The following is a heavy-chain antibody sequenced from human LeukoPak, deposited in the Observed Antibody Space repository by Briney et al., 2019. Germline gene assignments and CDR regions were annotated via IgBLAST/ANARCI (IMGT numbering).Heavy chain of an antibody. CDR1: GGSISSYY. D-gene: IGHD4-17*01. CDR2: IYYSGST. CDR3: ARDGPYGDYVDAFDI. V-gene: IGHV4-59*01. Sequence: SETLSLTCTVSGGSISSYYWSWIRQPPGKGLEWIGYIYYSGSTYYNPSLKSRVTISVDTSKNQFSLKLSSVTAADTAVYYCARDGPYGDYVDAFDIWGQGTMVTVSS. J-gene: IGHJ3*02.